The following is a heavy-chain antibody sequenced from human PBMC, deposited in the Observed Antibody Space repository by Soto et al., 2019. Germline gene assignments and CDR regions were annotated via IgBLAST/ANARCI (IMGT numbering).Heavy chain of an antibody. CDR3: AKDSGYQEFDY. J-gene: IGHJ4*02. CDR2: ISYDGSNK. CDR1: GFTFSSFS. D-gene: IGHD5-18*01. Sequence: VGSMSLSYAASGFTFSSFSMHLVRQAPGKGLEWVAVISYDGSNKYYADSVKGRFTISRDNSKNTLYLQMNSLRAEDTAVYYCAKDSGYQEFDYWGQGTLVTVSS. V-gene: IGHV3-30*04.